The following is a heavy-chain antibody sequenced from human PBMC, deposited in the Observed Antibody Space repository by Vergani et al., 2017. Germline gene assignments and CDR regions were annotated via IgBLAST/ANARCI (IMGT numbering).Heavy chain of an antibody. CDR3: VGGLRSFQSDY. V-gene: IGHV1-69*11. D-gene: IGHD3-16*01. J-gene: IGHJ4*02. CDR1: GGTFSSYA. Sequence: QVQLVQSGAEVKKPGSSVKVSCKASGGTFSSYAISWVRQAPGQGLEWMGRIIPILGTAHYAQKFQGRVTITADESTSTAYMELSSLRSEDTAVYYCVGGLRSFQSDYWGQGTLVTVSS. CDR2: IIPILGTA.